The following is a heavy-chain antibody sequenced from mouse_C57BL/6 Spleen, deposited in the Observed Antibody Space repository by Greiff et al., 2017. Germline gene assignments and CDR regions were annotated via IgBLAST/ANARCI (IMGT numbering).Heavy chain of an antibody. D-gene: IGHD2-4*01. V-gene: IGHV1-66*01. Sequence: QVQLQQSGPELVKPGASVKISCKASGYSFTSYYIHWVKQRPGQGLEWIGWIYPGSGNTKYNEKFKGKATLTADTSSSTAYMQLSSLTSEDSAVYFCASSGYDYSWDDWGQGTTLTVSS. CDR2: IYPGSGNT. CDR3: ASSGYDYSWDD. J-gene: IGHJ2*01. CDR1: GYSFTSYY.